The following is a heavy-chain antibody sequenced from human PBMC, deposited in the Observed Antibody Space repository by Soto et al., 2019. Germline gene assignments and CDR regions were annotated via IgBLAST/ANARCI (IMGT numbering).Heavy chain of an antibody. CDR2: IYYSGST. D-gene: IGHD1-1*01. J-gene: IGHJ6*03. CDR1: GGSISSYY. CDR3: ARDSRKLDPYYYYMDV. V-gene: IGHV4-59*01. Sequence: KTSETLSLTCTVSGGSISSYYWSWIRQPPGKGLEWIGYIYYSGSTNYNPSLKSRVTISVDTSKNQFSLKLSSVTAADTAVYYCARDSRKLDPYYYYMDVWGKGTTVT.